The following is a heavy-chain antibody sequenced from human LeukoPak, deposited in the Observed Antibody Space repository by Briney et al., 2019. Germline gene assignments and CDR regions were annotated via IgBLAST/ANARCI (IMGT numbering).Heavy chain of an antibody. J-gene: IGHJ5*02. CDR3: ARNTDRDGYNFNWFDP. V-gene: IGHV5-51*01. Sequence: GESLKISCKGSGYSFTSYWIGWVRQMPGKGLEWMGIIYPGDSDTRYSPSFQGQVTISADKSISTAYLQWSSLKASDTAMYYCARNTDRDGYNFNWFDPWGQGTLVTVSS. CDR1: GYSFTSYW. CDR2: IYPGDSDT. D-gene: IGHD5-24*01.